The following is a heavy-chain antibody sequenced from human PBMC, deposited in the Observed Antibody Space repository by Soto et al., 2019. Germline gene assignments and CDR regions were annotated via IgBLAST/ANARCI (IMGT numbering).Heavy chain of an antibody. CDR3: ARTTSGYSSSWYLYYYYYYGMDV. CDR1: GYTFTGYY. V-gene: IGHV1-2*02. D-gene: IGHD6-13*01. CDR2: INPNSGGT. J-gene: IGHJ6*02. Sequence: ASVKVSCKASGYTFTGYYMHWVRQAPGQGLEWMGWINPNSGGTNYAQKFQGRVTMTRDTSISTAYMELSRLRSGDTAVYYCARTTSGYSSSWYLYYYYYYGMDVWGQGTTVTVSS.